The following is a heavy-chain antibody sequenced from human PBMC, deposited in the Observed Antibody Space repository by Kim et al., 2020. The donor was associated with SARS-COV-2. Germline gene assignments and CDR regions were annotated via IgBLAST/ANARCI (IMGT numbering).Heavy chain of an antibody. CDR3: ARLGRAAGQNDAFDI. CDR2: IDPSDSYT. V-gene: IGHV5-10-1*01. Sequence: GESLKISCKGSGYSFTSYWISWVRQMPGKGLEWMGRIDPSDSYTNYSPSFQGHVTISADKSISTAYLQWSSLKASDTAMYYCARLGRAAGQNDAFDIWGQGTMVTVSS. CDR1: GYSFTSYW. D-gene: IGHD6-13*01. J-gene: IGHJ3*02.